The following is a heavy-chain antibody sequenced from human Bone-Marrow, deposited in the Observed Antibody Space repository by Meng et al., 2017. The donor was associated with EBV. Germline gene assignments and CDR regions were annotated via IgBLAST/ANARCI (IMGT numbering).Heavy chain of an antibody. J-gene: IGHJ5*02. CDR2: ISAYNGNT. CDR1: GYTFTSYG. D-gene: IGHD2-15*01. V-gene: IGHV1-18*01. CDR3: ARGGTNCSGGSCYPYNWFDP. Sequence: VQLGQSGAEGKKPGASLKGSCKASGYTFTSYGISWVRQAPGQGLEWMGWISAYNGNTNYAQKLQGRVTMTRDTSTSTVYMELSSLRSEDTAVYYCARGGTNCSGGSCYPYNWFDPWGQGTLVTVSS.